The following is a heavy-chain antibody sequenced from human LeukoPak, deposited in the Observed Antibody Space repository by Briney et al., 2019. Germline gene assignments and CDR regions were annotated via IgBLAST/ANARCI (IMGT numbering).Heavy chain of an antibody. V-gene: IGHV4-59*01. CDR2: IYYSGST. J-gene: IGHJ4*02. Sequence: SETLSLTCTVSGGSISSYYWSWIRQPPGKGLEWIGYIYYSGSTNYNPSLKSRVTISVDTSKNQFSLKLSSVTAADTAVYYCARGYSSSWRDLFDYWGQGTLVTVSS. D-gene: IGHD6-13*01. CDR1: GGSISSYY. CDR3: ARGYSSSWRDLFDY.